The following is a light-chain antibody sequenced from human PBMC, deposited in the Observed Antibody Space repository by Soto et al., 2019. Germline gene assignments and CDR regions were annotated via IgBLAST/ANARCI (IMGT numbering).Light chain of an antibody. J-gene: IGKJ3*01. Sequence: DIPMTQSPSSLSASVGDTVTITCRASQGISNSLAWFQQKPGRVPQFLIYAASTLQPGVPPRFSGSGSGTDFTLTISSLQPEDVATYYCQNYNSAPLTFGPGTRVEIK. V-gene: IGKV1-27*01. CDR1: QGISNS. CDR3: QNYNSAPLT. CDR2: AAS.